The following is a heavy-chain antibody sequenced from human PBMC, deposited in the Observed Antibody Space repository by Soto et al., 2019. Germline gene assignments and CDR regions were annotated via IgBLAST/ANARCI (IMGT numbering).Heavy chain of an antibody. V-gene: IGHV3-74*01. D-gene: IGHD2-8*01. J-gene: IGHJ5*02. Sequence: PGGSLRLSCAASGFTFSSYWMHWVRQAPGKGLVWVSRINSDGSSTNYADSVKGRFTISRDNAKNTLYLQMNSLRAEDTAVYYCARENGSPNWFDPWGQGTLVTVSS. CDR1: GFTFSSYW. CDR3: ARENGSPNWFDP. CDR2: INSDGSST.